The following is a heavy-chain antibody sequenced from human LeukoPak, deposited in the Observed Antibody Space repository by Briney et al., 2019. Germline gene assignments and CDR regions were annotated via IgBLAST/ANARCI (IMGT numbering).Heavy chain of an antibody. CDR3: ARLEYYDSSGYYGFDY. J-gene: IGHJ4*02. CDR2: ISAYNGNT. CDR1: GYTFTSYG. V-gene: IGHV1-18*01. D-gene: IGHD3-22*01. Sequence: GASVKVSCKASGYTFTSYGISWVRQAPGQGLEWMGWISAYNGNTNYAQKLQGRVTMTTDTSTNTAYMELRSLRSDDTAVYYCARLEYYDSSGYYGFDYWGQGTLVTVSS.